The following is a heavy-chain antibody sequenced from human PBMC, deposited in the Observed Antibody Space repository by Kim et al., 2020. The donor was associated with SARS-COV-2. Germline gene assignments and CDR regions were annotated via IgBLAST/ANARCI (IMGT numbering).Heavy chain of an antibody. Sequence: ADSVKGRFPISRDTSQNTLYLQMNSLRAEDTAVYYCAKVVGDYGDRAFDYWGQGTLVTVSS. D-gene: IGHD4-17*01. CDR3: AKVVGDYGDRAFDY. V-gene: IGHV3-23*03. J-gene: IGHJ4*02.